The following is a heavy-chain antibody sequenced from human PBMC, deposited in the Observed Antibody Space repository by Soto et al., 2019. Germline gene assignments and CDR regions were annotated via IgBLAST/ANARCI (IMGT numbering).Heavy chain of an antibody. D-gene: IGHD3-10*01. V-gene: IGHV4-34*01. CDR3: ARGLATGSPDSGGWYDFDS. CDR1: GGSFSGYI. Sequence: QVQIHQWGAGVLKPSETLSLTCAVNGGSFSGYIWTWIRQTPGKGLQWIGKINHSGSAVYNPSLTTRVTISLMSDDLFSLEMTSARAADTALYYCARGLATGSPDSGGWYDFDSWGQGATVTVSS. J-gene: IGHJ4*02. CDR2: INHSGSA.